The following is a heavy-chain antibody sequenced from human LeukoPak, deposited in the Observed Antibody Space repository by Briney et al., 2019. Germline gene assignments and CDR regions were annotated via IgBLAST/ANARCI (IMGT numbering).Heavy chain of an antibody. Sequence: SETLSLTCTASGGSITGYYWSWIRQPPGKGLQWIGYIYYTGSVNYNPSLKSRVTISVDTSKNQFSLKLSSVTAADTAVYFCARGGLENGYHSNDAFDIWGQGTLVAVSS. CDR1: GGSITGYY. V-gene: IGHV4-59*01. CDR2: IYYTGSV. CDR3: ARGGLENGYHSNDAFDI. D-gene: IGHD3-22*01. J-gene: IGHJ3*02.